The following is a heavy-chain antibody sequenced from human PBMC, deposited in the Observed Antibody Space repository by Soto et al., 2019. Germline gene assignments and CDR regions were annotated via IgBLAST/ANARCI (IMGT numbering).Heavy chain of an antibody. CDR2: INSDGSST. D-gene: IGHD3-10*01. CDR1: GFTFSSYW. J-gene: IGHJ6*02. Sequence: EVQLVESGGGLVQPGGSLRLSCAASGFTFSSYWMHWVRQAPGKGLVWVSRINSDGSSTSYADSVKGRFTISRDNAKNTLYLQMNSLRAEDTAVYYCAREGAERGSESSGGMDVWGQGTTVTVSS. V-gene: IGHV3-74*01. CDR3: AREGAERGSESSGGMDV.